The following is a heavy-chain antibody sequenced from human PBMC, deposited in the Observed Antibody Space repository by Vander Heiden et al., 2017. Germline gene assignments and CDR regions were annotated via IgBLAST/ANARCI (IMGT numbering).Heavy chain of an antibody. CDR2: TSYRSKWYN. J-gene: IGHJ2*01. CDR3: ARVRATVSYWYFDL. D-gene: IGHD4-17*01. Sequence: QVQLQQSGPGLVKPSQTLPLTCPISGDSVSSNSAACNWNRQSPSRGLEWLGRTSYRSKWYNDYAVPVKSRTTINPDTSKNQFSLQLNSVTPEDTAVYYCARVRATVSYWYFDLWGRGTLVTVSS. V-gene: IGHV6-1*01. CDR1: GDSVSSNSAA.